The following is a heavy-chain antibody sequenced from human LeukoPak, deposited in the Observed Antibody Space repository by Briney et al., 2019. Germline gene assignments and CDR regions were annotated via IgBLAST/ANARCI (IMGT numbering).Heavy chain of an antibody. V-gene: IGHV3-30*04. CDR3: ARAPALEGASKAYFEY. CDR1: GFTLRSYA. CDR2: ISYDGSNK. Sequence: GGSLRLSCAVSGFTLRSYAMHWVRQAPGKGLEWVAVISYDGSNKYCADSGRFTISRDNSKNTLYLQMNSLRAEDTAVYYCARAPALEGASKAYFEYWGQGTLVTVSS. D-gene: IGHD1-26*01. J-gene: IGHJ4*02.